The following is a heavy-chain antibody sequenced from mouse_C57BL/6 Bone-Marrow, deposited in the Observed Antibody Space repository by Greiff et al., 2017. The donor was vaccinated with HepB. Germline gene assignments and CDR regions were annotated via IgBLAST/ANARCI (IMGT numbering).Heavy chain of an antibody. Sequence: VMLVESGAELARPGASVKLSCKASGYTFTSYGISWVKQRTGQGLEWIGEIYPRSGNTYYNEKFKGKATLTADKSSSTAYMELRSLTSEDSAVYFCASPNWDENYWGQGTTLTVSS. CDR3: ASPNWDENY. V-gene: IGHV1-81*01. J-gene: IGHJ2*01. D-gene: IGHD4-1*02. CDR2: IYPRSGNT. CDR1: GYTFTSYG.